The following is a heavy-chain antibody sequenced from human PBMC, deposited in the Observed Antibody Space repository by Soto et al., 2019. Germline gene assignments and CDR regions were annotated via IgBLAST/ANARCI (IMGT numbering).Heavy chain of an antibody. Sequence: QVQLVESGGGVVQPGRSLRLSCVASGFTFISYEMHWVRQAPGKGLEWVAAISPNGNNEYYADSVRGRFTISRDNSERTLYLQMNTLRPDDTAVYYCARDVLPAVTSMVYWGQGTQVSVS. CDR1: GFTFISYE. D-gene: IGHD2-2*01. J-gene: IGHJ4*02. CDR3: ARDVLPAVTSMVY. CDR2: ISPNGNNE. V-gene: IGHV3-30-3*01.